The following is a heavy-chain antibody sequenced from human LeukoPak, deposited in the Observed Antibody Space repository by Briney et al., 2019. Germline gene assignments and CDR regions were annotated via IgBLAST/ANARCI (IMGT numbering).Heavy chain of an antibody. CDR3: ARDGPSVAGTPFDY. CDR1: GYTFTSYY. D-gene: IGHD6-19*01. Sequence: ASVKVPCTASGYTFTSYYMHWVRQTPGQGLEWMGIINPSGGSTSYAQQFQGRVTMNRDMSTSTVYMELSSLRSEDTAVYYCARDGPSVAGTPFDYWGQGTLVTVSS. CDR2: INPSGGST. V-gene: IGHV1-46*01. J-gene: IGHJ4*02.